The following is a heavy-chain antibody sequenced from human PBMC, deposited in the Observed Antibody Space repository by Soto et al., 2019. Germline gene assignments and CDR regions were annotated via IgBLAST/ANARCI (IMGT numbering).Heavy chain of an antibody. V-gene: IGHV5-51*01. D-gene: IGHD2-15*01. CDR2: IYPGDSDT. Sequence: GESLKISCKGSGYSFTSYWIGWVRQMPGKGLEWMGIIYPGDSDTRYSPSFQGQVTISADKSISTAYLQWSSLKASDTAMYYCARLLGYCSGGSCYRDDAFDIWGQGTMVTVSS. J-gene: IGHJ3*02. CDR1: GYSFTSYW. CDR3: ARLLGYCSGGSCYRDDAFDI.